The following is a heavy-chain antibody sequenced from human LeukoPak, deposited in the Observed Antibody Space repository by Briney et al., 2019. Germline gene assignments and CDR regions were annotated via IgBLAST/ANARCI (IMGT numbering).Heavy chain of an antibody. V-gene: IGHV5-51*01. J-gene: IGHJ4*02. CDR3: ARGPSSGYYYVDY. CDR2: IYPGDSDT. Sequence: GGSLKISFKGSGCRFTSYWIGWVRRRPGKGGEWMGIIYPGDSDTRYSPSFQGQVTISADKSISTAYLQWSSLKASDTAMYYCARGPSSGYYYVDYWGQGTLVTVSS. D-gene: IGHD3-22*01. CDR1: GCRFTSYW.